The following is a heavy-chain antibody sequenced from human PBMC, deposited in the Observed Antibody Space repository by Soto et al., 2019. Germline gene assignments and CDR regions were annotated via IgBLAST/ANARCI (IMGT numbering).Heavy chain of an antibody. Sequence: GESLKISCKGSGYSFTSYWIDWVHQKPGKGLEWMGRIDPSDSYVDYSPSFEGHVTISADKSISTAYLQWSSLKTSDTAMYYCASSCSCGSCYSWLAFDIWGQGTMVTVSS. CDR1: GYSFTSYW. CDR3: ASSCSCGSCYSWLAFDI. CDR2: IDPSDSYV. D-gene: IGHD2-15*01. V-gene: IGHV5-10-1*01. J-gene: IGHJ3*02.